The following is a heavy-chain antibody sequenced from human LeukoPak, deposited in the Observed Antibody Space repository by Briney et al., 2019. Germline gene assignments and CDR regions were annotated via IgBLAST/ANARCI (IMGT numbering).Heavy chain of an antibody. CDR1: GYTFTGYY. J-gene: IGHJ1*01. CDR3: ARDGVGYYDSSGYYYFQH. V-gene: IGHV1-2*02. CDR2: INPNSGGT. Sequence: ASVKVSFKASGYTFTGYYMHWVRQAPGQGLEWMGGINPNSGGTNYAQKFQGRVTMTRDTSISTAYMELSRLRSDDTAVYYCARDGVGYYDSSGYYYFQHWGQGTLVTVSS. D-gene: IGHD3-22*01.